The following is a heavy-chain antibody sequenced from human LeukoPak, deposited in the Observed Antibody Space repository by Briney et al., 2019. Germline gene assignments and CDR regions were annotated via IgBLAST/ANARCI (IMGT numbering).Heavy chain of an antibody. CDR2: INPNRGGT. V-gene: IGHV1-2*02. CDR1: GYTFTGYY. D-gene: IGHD6-19*01. CDR3: ARDCGSNGCADY. J-gene: IGHJ4*02. Sequence: ASVKVSCKASGYTFTGYYMHWVRQAPGQGLEWRGWINPNRGGTNYAQKLQCRVTMTRETSISTAYMARSRLRSDDTAAYCCARDCGSNGCADYWGQGTLVTVSS.